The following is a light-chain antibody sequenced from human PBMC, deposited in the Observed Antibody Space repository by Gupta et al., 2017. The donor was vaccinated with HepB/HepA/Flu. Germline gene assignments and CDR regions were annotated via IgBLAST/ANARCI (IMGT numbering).Light chain of an antibody. CDR2: QAS. Sequence: DIQMIQSPSTLSASVGDRVSITCRASQTITYWLAWYQQQPGKAPKLLIYQASTLQSGVPSRFSGSGFGTEFTLTITSLQPDDFATYHCQQYDNYPWTFGQGTKVEIK. V-gene: IGKV1-5*03. CDR3: QQYDNYPWT. CDR1: QTITYW. J-gene: IGKJ1*01.